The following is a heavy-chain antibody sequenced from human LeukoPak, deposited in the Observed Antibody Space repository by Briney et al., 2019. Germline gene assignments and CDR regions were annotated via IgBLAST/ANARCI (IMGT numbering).Heavy chain of an antibody. V-gene: IGHV3-21*01. CDR1: GFTFSSYS. CDR3: ARGDLGYCSSTSCYTGVY. CDR2: ISSSSSYI. Sequence: GGSLRLSCAASGFTFSSYSMNWVRQAPGKGLEWVSSISSSSSYIYYADSVKGRLTISRDNAKNSLYLQMNSLRAEDTAVYYCARGDLGYCSSTSCYTGVYWGQGTLVTVSS. J-gene: IGHJ4*02. D-gene: IGHD2-2*02.